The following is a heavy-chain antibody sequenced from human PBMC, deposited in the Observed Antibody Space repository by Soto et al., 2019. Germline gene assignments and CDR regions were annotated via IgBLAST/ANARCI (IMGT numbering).Heavy chain of an antibody. CDR1: GYTFTSYA. J-gene: IGHJ4*02. Sequence: QVQLVQSGAEVKKPGASVKVSCKASGYTFTSYAMHWVRQAPGQRLEWMGWINAGNGNTKYSQKFQGRVTITRDTSASTAYMELTSLRSEDTAVYYCARAVDAVGGGGVSSGWYGSAYWGQGTLVTVSS. V-gene: IGHV1-3*01. CDR2: INAGNGNT. D-gene: IGHD6-19*01. CDR3: ARAVDAVGGGGVSSGWYGSAY.